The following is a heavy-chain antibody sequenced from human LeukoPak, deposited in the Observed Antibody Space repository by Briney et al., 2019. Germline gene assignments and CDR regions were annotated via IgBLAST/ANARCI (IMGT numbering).Heavy chain of an antibody. V-gene: IGHV4-4*07. Sequence: PSETLSLTCSISGVSMSSYYWNWLRQPAGKGLEWIGRIYVSGSTSYNPSLKSRVTMSIDTSKNQFSLNLNSVTAADTAVYYCAREIDFPGGLRIDCWGQGILVTVSS. CDR2: IYVSGST. J-gene: IGHJ4*02. CDR1: GVSMSSYY. CDR3: AREIDFPGGLRIDC. D-gene: IGHD3/OR15-3a*01.